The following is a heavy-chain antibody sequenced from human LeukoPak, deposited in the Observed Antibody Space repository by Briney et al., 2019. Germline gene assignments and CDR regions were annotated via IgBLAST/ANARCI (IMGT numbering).Heavy chain of an antibody. CDR3: AKEGRGYSYGFLAYYYGMDV. D-gene: IGHD5-18*01. Sequence: GGSLRLSCAASGFTFSSYAMSWVRQAPGKGLEWVSAISGSGGSTYYADSVKGRFTISRDNSKNTLYLQMNSLRAEDTAVYYCAKEGRGYSYGFLAYYYGMDVWGQGTTVTVSS. CDR1: GFTFSSYA. CDR2: ISGSGGST. V-gene: IGHV3-23*01. J-gene: IGHJ6*02.